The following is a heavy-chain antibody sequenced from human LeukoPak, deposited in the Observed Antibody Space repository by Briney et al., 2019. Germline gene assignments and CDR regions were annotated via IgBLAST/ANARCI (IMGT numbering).Heavy chain of an antibody. J-gene: IGHJ5*02. V-gene: IGHV3-66*01. CDR1: GFTVSSNY. Sequence: GGSLRLSCAASGFTVSSNYMSWVRQAPGKGLEWVSVIYSGGSTYYADSVKGRSTISRDNSKNTLYLQMNSLRAEDTAVYYCARVVPAANWFDPWGQGTLVTVSS. CDR3: ARVVPAANWFDP. D-gene: IGHD2-2*01. CDR2: IYSGGST.